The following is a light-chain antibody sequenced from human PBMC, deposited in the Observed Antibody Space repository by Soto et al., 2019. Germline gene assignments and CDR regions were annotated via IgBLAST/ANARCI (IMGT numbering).Light chain of an antibody. Sequence: EIVLTQSPGTLSLSPGERATLSCRASQSVSSSYLAWYQQKPGQAPRLLIYGASSRATGIPDKFSGSASGTDFTLTISSLQPEDFATYYCLQDYSHPWTFGQGTKVDIK. CDR3: LQDYSHPWT. CDR2: GAS. J-gene: IGKJ1*01. V-gene: IGKV3-20*01. CDR1: QSVSSSY.